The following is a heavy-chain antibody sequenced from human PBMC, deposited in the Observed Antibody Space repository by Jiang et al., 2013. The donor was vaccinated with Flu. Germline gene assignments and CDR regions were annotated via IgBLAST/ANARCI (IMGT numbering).Heavy chain of an antibody. V-gene: IGHV3-30*18. CDR2: ISYGGSTK. Sequence: VQLLESGGGVVQPGRSLRLFCGASGFTFSSYGMHWVRQAPGKGLEWVAVISYGGSTKNYIDSVKGRFTISRDNSKNTLYLQMNSLRADDTAVYYCAKDRRQVSSGYYEGYNFDYWGQGTLVTVSS. J-gene: IGHJ4*02. D-gene: IGHD6-19*01. CDR3: AKDRRQVSSGYYEGYNFDY. CDR1: GFTFSSYG.